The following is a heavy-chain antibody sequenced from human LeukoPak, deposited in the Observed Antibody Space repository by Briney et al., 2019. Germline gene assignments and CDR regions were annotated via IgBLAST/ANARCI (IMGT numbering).Heavy chain of an antibody. D-gene: IGHD3-22*01. Sequence: GGSLRLSCAASGFTFSRYAMSWVRQAPGKGLEWVSGISGGGGTTFYADSVKGRFTISRDNSKNTLYLQMNSLRAEDTAVYYCAKDHDSSGYYYGYWGPGTLVTVSS. CDR2: ISGGGGTT. CDR3: AKDHDSSGYYYGY. V-gene: IGHV3-23*01. J-gene: IGHJ4*02. CDR1: GFTFSRYA.